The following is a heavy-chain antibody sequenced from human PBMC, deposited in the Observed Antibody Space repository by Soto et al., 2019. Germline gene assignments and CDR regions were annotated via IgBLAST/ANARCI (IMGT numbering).Heavy chain of an antibody. CDR3: ARGNEQWLVFDP. D-gene: IGHD6-19*01. J-gene: IGHJ5*02. V-gene: IGHV4-61*01. CDR2: IYYSGST. Sequence: QVQLQESGPGLVKPSETLSLTCTVSGGSVSSGSYYWSWIRQPPGKGLEWIGYIYYSGSTNYNPSLKSRVTISVDTSKNQFSLKLSSVTAADTAVYYCARGNEQWLVFDPWGQGTLVTVSS. CDR1: GGSVSSGSYY.